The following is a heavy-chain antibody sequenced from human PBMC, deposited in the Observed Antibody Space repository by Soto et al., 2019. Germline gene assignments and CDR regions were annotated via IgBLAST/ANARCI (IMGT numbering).Heavy chain of an antibody. D-gene: IGHD1-26*01. J-gene: IGHJ4*02. V-gene: IGHV1-24*01. Sequence: GASVKVSCKVSGYTLTELSMHWVRQAPGKGLEWMGGFDPEDGETIYAQKFQGRVTMTEDTSTDTAYMELSSLRSEDTAVYYCAPTISTRMGLSFWGQGTLVTVSS. CDR1: GYTLTELS. CDR2: FDPEDGET. CDR3: APTISTRMGLSF.